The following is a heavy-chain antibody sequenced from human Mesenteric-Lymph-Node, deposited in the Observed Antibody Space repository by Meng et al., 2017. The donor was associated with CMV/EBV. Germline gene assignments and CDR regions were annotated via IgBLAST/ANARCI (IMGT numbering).Heavy chain of an antibody. V-gene: IGHV3-21*01. D-gene: IGHD1-26*01. CDR3: AKDLYGGSYYPRPFDY. Sequence: GESLKISCAASGFTFSSYSMNWVRQAPGKGLEWVSSISSSSSYIYYADSVKGRFTISRDNAKNSLYLQMNSLRAEDTAVYYCAKDLYGGSYYPRPFDYWGQGTLVTVSS. CDR2: ISSSSSYI. J-gene: IGHJ4*02. CDR1: GFTFSSYS.